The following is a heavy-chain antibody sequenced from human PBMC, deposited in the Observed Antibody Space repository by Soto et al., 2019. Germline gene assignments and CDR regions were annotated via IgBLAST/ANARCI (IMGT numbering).Heavy chain of an antibody. Sequence: PSQTLSLTCAISGDSVSSNSAAWNWIRQSSSRGLEWLGRTYFRSKWYTGYAPSVKSRITINPDTSKNQSSLQLTSVTPEDTAVYYCTDRDVQYWGQGTLVTVSS. V-gene: IGHV6-1*01. CDR2: TYFRSKWYT. CDR3: TDRDVQY. CDR1: GDSVSSNSAA. J-gene: IGHJ4*02.